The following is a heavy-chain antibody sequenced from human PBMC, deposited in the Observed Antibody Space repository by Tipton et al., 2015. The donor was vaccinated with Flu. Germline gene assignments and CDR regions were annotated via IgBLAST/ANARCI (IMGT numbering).Heavy chain of an antibody. Sequence: QSGPEAKKPGASAKVSRKASGYTFTSYDINWVRQATGQGLEWMGWMNPNSGNTVYAQKFQGKVTMTRNTSISTAYMELRSLRSEDTAVYYCARGREQLAEDYWGQGTLVTVSS. CDR1: GYTFTSYD. CDR2: MNPNSGNT. D-gene: IGHD6-6*01. V-gene: IGHV1-8*01. J-gene: IGHJ4*02. CDR3: ARGREQLAEDY.